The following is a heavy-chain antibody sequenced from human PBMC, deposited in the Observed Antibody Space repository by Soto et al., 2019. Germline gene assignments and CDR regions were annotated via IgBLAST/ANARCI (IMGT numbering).Heavy chain of an antibody. Sequence: GGSLRLSCAASGFTFSSYAMSWVRQAPGKGLEWVSAISGSGGSTYYADSVKGRFIVSRDNSKNTLSLQMNSLRAEDTAVYFCARVQILQFEHIFDYWGQGTLVTVSS. D-gene: IGHD2-21*01. V-gene: IGHV3-23*01. CDR3: ARVQILQFEHIFDY. CDR1: GFTFSSYA. CDR2: ISGSGGST. J-gene: IGHJ4*02.